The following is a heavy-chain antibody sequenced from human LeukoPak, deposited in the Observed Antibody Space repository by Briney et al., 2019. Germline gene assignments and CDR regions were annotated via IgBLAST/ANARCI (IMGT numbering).Heavy chain of an antibody. D-gene: IGHD2-21*02. V-gene: IGHV3-30*02. J-gene: IGHJ4*02. Sequence: PGGSLILSCAASGFTFSSYGMHWVRQAPGKGLEWVAFIRYDGSNKYYADSVKGRFTISRDNSKNTLYLQMNSLRAEDTAVYYCAKEYREVVTASDYWGQGTLVTVSS. CDR1: GFTFSSYG. CDR3: AKEYREVVTASDY. CDR2: IRYDGSNK.